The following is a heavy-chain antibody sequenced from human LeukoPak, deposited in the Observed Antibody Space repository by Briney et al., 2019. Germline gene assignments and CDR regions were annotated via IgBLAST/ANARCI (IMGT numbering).Heavy chain of an antibody. D-gene: IGHD5-18*01. J-gene: IGHJ4*02. CDR1: GFTFSSYG. V-gene: IGHV3-23*01. CDR2: ISGSGGST. CDR3: AKETLYSYGYLDY. Sequence: GGSLRLSCAASGFTFSSYGMHWVRQAPGKGLEWVSAISGSGGSTYYADSVKGRFTISRDNSKNTLYLQMNSLRAEDTAVYYCAKETLYSYGYLDYWGQGTLVTVSS.